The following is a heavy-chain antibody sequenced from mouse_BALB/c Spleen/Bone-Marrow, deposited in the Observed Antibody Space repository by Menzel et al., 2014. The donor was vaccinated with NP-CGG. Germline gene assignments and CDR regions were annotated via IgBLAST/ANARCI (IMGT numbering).Heavy chain of an antibody. D-gene: IGHD2-14*01. CDR1: GYTFTSYV. CDR2: INPYNDGT. J-gene: IGHJ2*01. CDR3: AKGGNYRYDFGY. Sequence: VQLQQSGPELVKPGASVKMSCKASGYTFTSYVMHWVKQKPGPGLEWIGYINPYNDGTKYNEKFKGMATLTSDRSSSTAYMELGSLTSEDSAVYYCAKGGNYRYDFGYWGQGTTLTVSS. V-gene: IGHV1-14*01.